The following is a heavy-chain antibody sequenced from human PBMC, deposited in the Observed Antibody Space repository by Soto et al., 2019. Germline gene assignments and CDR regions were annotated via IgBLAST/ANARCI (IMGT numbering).Heavy chain of an antibody. V-gene: IGHV4-59*08. CDR1: GGSISSYY. J-gene: IGHJ6*02. CDR2: IYYSGST. D-gene: IGHD3-3*01. Sequence: SETLSLTYTVSGGSISSYYWSWIRQPPGKGLEWIGYIYYSGSTNYNPSLKSRVTISVDTSKNQFSLKLSSVTAADTAVYYCARRGYDFWSGYGMDVWGQGTTVTVSS. CDR3: ARRGYDFWSGYGMDV.